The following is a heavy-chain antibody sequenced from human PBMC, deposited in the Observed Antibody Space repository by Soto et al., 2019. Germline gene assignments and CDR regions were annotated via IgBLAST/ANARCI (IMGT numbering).Heavy chain of an antibody. V-gene: IGHV4-30-2*01. CDR2: IYHRGVT. CDR1: GDSSSTSTYS. Sequence: SETLSLTRSFSGDSSSTSTYSWSWIRQPPGKALEWVGFIYHRGVTSYNPSLKSRVSISLDMSNSLCTLNLRSVTAADTAVYYCAGMPYTSGPRFDPWGPGTLVTVSS. CDR3: AGMPYTSGPRFDP. J-gene: IGHJ5*01. D-gene: IGHD6-19*01.